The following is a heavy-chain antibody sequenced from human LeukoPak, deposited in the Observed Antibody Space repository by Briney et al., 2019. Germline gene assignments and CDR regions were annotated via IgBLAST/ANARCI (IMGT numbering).Heavy chain of an antibody. D-gene: IGHD3-22*01. V-gene: IGHV3-66*01. Sequence: GGSLRLSCAASAFTVSSNYMSWVRQAPGKGLEWVSVIYSGGSTYYADSVKGRFTISRDNSKNTLYLQMNSLRAEDTAVYYCARSLFYYDSSGYTLYYYYGMDVWGQGTTVTVSS. CDR3: ARSLFYYDSSGYTLYYYYGMDV. J-gene: IGHJ6*02. CDR1: AFTVSSNY. CDR2: IYSGGST.